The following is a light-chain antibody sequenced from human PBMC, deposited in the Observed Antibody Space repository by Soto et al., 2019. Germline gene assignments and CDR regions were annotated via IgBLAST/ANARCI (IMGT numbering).Light chain of an antibody. V-gene: IGKV1-12*01. J-gene: IGKJ5*01. Sequence: DIQMTQSPSFMSASVGDRVTVTCRASQGINRWLAWYQQKPGKAPKLLIYTTSTLASEVPSRFSGSGSGTDFTLPISSLQPEDFATYYCQQANSFPITFGQGTRLEIK. CDR3: QQANSFPIT. CDR1: QGINRW. CDR2: TTS.